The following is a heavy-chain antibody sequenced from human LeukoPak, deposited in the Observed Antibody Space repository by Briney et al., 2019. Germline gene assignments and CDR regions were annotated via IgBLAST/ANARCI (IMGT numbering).Heavy chain of an antibody. CDR2: LDSGGSDT. CDR3: TGFTGHESY. J-gene: IGHJ4*02. CDR1: GFTFRSSW. V-gene: IGHV3-74*01. D-gene: IGHD7-27*01. Sequence: PGGSLRLSCAASGFTFRSSWMHWVRQVPGKGLVWVSRLDSGGSDTTYADSVKGRFTISRDNAKNTLYLQMNSLRAEDTAVYYCTGFTGHESYWGQGTPVTVSS.